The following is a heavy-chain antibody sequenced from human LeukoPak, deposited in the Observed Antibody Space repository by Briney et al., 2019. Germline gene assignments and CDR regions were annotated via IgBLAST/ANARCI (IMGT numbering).Heavy chain of an antibody. J-gene: IGHJ6*03. Sequence: SETLSLTCSVSDDSITMYYWTWIRQPPGKGLEWIGYVDHTGSTNFNPSLNGRVSISRDTSKNLFSLRLRSVTAADTAVYFCARGRVSSSTWYSTYYYYFYMGVWGKGTTVTVSS. CDR3: ARGRVSSSTWYSTYYYYFYMGV. V-gene: IGHV4-59*01. CDR2: VDHTGST. D-gene: IGHD4-11*01. CDR1: DDSITMYY.